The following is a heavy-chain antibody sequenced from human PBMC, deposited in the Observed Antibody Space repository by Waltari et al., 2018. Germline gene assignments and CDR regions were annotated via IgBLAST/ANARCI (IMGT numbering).Heavy chain of an antibody. CDR3: ARGPELDGFFDY. D-gene: IGHD3-10*01. V-gene: IGHV3-53*02. CDR1: GFTVSSNY. J-gene: IGHJ4*02. Sequence: EVQQVETGGDLIQPGGSLRLSCAASGFTVSSNYMSWVRQAPGKGLEWVSVIYSGGSTYYADSVKGRFTISRDNSKNTLYLQMNSLRAEDTAVYYCARGPELDGFFDYWGQGTLVTVSS. CDR2: IYSGGST.